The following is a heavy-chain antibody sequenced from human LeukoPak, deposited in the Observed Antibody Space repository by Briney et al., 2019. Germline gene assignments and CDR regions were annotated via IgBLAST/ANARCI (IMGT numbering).Heavy chain of an antibody. D-gene: IGHD3-3*02. V-gene: IGHV3-30*18. CDR2: ISYDGSNK. CDR1: GFTFSSYG. CDR3: AKDGDVPHFWSGFGGNSFDP. J-gene: IGHJ5*02. Sequence: PGGSLRLSCAASGFTFSSYGMHWVRQAPGKGLEWVAVISYDGSNKYYADSVKGRFTISRDNSKNTLYLQMNSLRAEDTAVYYCAKDGDVPHFWSGFGGNSFDPCGQGTLVTVSS.